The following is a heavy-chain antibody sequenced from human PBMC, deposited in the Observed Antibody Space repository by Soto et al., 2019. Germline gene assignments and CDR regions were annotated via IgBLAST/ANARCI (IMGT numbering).Heavy chain of an antibody. CDR3: ATLPRSPFDAFDI. V-gene: IGHV1-18*01. J-gene: IGHJ3*02. CDR1: GYTFTSYG. CDR2: ISAYNGNT. Sequence: ASVKVSFKASGYTFTSYGISWVRQAPGQGLEWMGWISAYNGNTNYAQKLQGRVTMTTDTSTSTAYMELRSLRSDDTAVYYCATLPRSPFDAFDIWGQGTMVTVSS. D-gene: IGHD2-2*01.